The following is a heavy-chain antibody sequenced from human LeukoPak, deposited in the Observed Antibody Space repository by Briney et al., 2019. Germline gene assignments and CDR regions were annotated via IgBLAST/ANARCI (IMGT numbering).Heavy chain of an antibody. D-gene: IGHD3-10*01. J-gene: IGHJ3*02. CDR1: GGSISSGSYY. CDR2: IYTSGST. V-gene: IGHV4-61*02. Sequence: SETLSLTCTVSGGSISSGSYYWSWIRQPAETGLEWIGRIYTSGSTNYNPSLKSRVTISVDTSKNQFSLKLSSVTAADTAVYYCARGTYYPRGEAFDIWGQGTMVTVSS. CDR3: ARGTYYPRGEAFDI.